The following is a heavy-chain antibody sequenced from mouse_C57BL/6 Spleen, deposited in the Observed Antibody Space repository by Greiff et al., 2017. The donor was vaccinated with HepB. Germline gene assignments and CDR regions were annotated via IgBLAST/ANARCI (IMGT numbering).Heavy chain of an antibody. CDR3: AQSTMVLDY. D-gene: IGHD2-2*01. Sequence: EVQGVESGPELVKPGASVKMSCKASGYTFTDYNMHWVKQSHGKSLEWIGYINPNNGGTSYNQKFKGKATLTVNKSSSTAYMELRSLTSEDSAVYYCAQSTMVLDYWGQGTTLTVSS. J-gene: IGHJ2*01. V-gene: IGHV1-22*01. CDR2: INPNNGGT. CDR1: GYTFTDYN.